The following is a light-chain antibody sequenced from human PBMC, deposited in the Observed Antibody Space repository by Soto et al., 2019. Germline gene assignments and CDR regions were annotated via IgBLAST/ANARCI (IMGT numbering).Light chain of an antibody. CDR3: QQYDSWPLT. CDR1: QSVDSN. CDR2: GAS. J-gene: IGKJ4*01. Sequence: EIVMTQSPGTLSVSTGEGATLSCRASQSVDSNLAWDQQKPGQAPRLLIYGASTRPTGIPDRFSGSGSGTEFTLTISSLQSEDFAVYYCQQYDSWPLTFGGGTKVEIK. V-gene: IGKV3D-15*01.